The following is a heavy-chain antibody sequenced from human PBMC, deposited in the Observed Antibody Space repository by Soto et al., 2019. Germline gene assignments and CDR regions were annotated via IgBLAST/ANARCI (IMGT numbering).Heavy chain of an antibody. V-gene: IGHV3-21*01. CDR2: ISKSDYT. D-gene: IGHD2-2*01. CDR1: GFAFNNYG. CDR3: AREDSIIIPAVSDF. Sequence: SLRLSCTVSGFAFNNYGINWVRQAPGKGLEWVSSISKSDYTYYSDSVTGRFTISRDNAKNSVSLQMNTLRVEDTAVYYCAREDSIIIPAVSDFWGQGTLVTVSS. J-gene: IGHJ4*02.